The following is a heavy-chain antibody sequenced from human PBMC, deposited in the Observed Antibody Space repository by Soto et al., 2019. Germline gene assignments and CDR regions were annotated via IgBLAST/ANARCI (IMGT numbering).Heavy chain of an antibody. CDR2: IYYSGRT. J-gene: IGHJ4*02. Sequence: QVQLQESGPGLVKPSQTLSLTCTVSGGSISSGGYYWSWIRQHPGKGLEWIGYIYYSGRTYYNPSLKSRVTISVDTSKNQFSLKLSSVTAADTAVYYCARASGPCSGGSCYSSLPFDYWGQGTLVTVSS. D-gene: IGHD2-15*01. CDR3: ARASGPCSGGSCYSSLPFDY. CDR1: GGSISSGGYY. V-gene: IGHV4-31*03.